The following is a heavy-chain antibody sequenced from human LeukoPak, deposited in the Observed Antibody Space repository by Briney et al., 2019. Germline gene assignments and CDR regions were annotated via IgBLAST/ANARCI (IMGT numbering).Heavy chain of an antibody. CDR3: ARDSYYDSSGYWGAFDI. V-gene: IGHV3-66*01. CDR2: IYSGGST. CDR1: GFTVSSNY. Sequence: GGSLRLSCAASGFTVSSNYMSWVRQAPGKGLEWVSFIYSGGSTYYADSVKGRFTISRDNSKNTLYLQMNSLRAEDTAVYYCARDSYYDSSGYWGAFDIWGQGTMVTVSS. D-gene: IGHD3-22*01. J-gene: IGHJ3*02.